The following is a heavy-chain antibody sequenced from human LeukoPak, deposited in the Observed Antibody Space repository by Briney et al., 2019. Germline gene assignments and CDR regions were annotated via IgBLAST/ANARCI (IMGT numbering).Heavy chain of an antibody. CDR2: ISAYNGST. J-gene: IGHJ5*02. CDR1: GYTFTTYG. V-gene: IGHV1-18*01. Sequence: ASVKVSCKASGYTFTTYGISWVRQAPGQGLEWMGWISAYNGSTNYAQKLQGRVTMTTDTSTSTAYMELRRLRSDDTAVYYCARAKYDSSGYYWFDPWGQGTLVTVSS. D-gene: IGHD3-22*01. CDR3: ARAKYDSSGYYWFDP.